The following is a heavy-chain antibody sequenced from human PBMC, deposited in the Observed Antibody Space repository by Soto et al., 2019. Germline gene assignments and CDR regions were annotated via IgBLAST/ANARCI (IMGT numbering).Heavy chain of an antibody. D-gene: IGHD5-12*01. CDR3: ARDKARLQLGGNYYYILDV. V-gene: IGHV1-69*12. CDR1: GGTFKNSA. Sequence: QVQLEQSGAEVKKPGSSVKVSCKASGGTFKNSAISWVRQAPGQGLEWMGGIMPIFRTPDYSQKFQGRVTITADESXXXVXLELSGLRSDDTAIYYCARDKARLQLGGNYYYILDVWGQGTTVTVSS. J-gene: IGHJ6*02. CDR2: IMPIFRTP.